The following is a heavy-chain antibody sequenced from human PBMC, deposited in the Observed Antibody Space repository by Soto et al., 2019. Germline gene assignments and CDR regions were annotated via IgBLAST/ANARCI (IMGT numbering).Heavy chain of an antibody. CDR1: GYTFTSYG. D-gene: IGHD2-8*01. V-gene: IGHV1-18*01. CDR3: ARYRGYCTNCVCYSPAYFDY. CDR2: ISAYNGNT. J-gene: IGHJ4*02. Sequence: QVQLVQSGAEVKKPGASVKVSCKASGYTFTSYGISWVRQAPGQGLEWMGWISAYNGNTNYAQKLQGRVTMTTDTSTSTAYMELRRLRSDDTAVYYCARYRGYCTNCVCYSPAYFDYWGQGTLVTVSS.